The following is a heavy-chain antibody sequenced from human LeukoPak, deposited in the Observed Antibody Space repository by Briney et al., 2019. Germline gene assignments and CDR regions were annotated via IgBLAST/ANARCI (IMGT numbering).Heavy chain of an antibody. CDR3: ASSATSQLLFDY. CDR1: GFTVSSNY. CDR2: IYTGGST. Sequence: GGSLRLSCGASGFTVSSNYMSWVRQAPGKGLEWVSVIYTGGSTYYTDSVKGRFTISRDNSKNTLYLQMNSLRAEDTAVYYCASSATSQLLFDYWGQGTLVTVSS. J-gene: IGHJ4*02. V-gene: IGHV3-53*01. D-gene: IGHD2-2*01.